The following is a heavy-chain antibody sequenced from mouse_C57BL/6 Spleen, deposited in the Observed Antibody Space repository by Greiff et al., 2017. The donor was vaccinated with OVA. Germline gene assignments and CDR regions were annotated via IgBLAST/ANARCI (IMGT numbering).Heavy chain of an antibody. CDR1: GYTFTSYG. CDR3: ARGYYGSSYVWYFDV. D-gene: IGHD1-1*01. Sequence: VQLKESGAELARPGASVKLSCKASGYTFTSYGISWVKQRTGQGLEWIGEIYPRSGNTYYNEKFKGKATLTADKSSSTAYMELRSLTSEDSAVYFCARGYYGSSYVWYFDVWGTGTTVTVSS. CDR2: IYPRSGNT. V-gene: IGHV1-81*01. J-gene: IGHJ1*03.